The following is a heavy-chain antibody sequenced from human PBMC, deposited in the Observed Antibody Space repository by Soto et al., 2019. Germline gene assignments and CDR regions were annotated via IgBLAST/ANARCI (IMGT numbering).Heavy chain of an antibody. Sequence: GESLKISCKGSGYSFTSYWIGWVRQMPGKGLEWMGIIYPGDSDTRYSPSLQGQVTISADKSISTAYLQWSSLKASDTAMYYCARLDRAWLQLGYFDYWGQGTLVTVSS. V-gene: IGHV5-51*01. CDR2: IYPGDSDT. J-gene: IGHJ4*02. D-gene: IGHD1-1*01. CDR1: GYSFTSYW. CDR3: ARLDRAWLQLGYFDY.